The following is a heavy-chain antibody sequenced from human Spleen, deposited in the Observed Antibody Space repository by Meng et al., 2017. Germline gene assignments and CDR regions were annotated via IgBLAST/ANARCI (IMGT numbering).Heavy chain of an antibody. V-gene: IGHV3-30-3*02. CDR1: FSSYA. J-gene: IGHJ5*02. D-gene: IGHD3-22*01. CDR3: AKDASGFNWFDP. Sequence: FSSYAMHWVRQAPGKGLEWVAVISYDGSNKYYADSVKGRFTISRDNFKNTVYLQMNSLRAEDTAVYYCAKDASGFNWFDPWGQGTLVTVSS. CDR2: ISYDGSNK.